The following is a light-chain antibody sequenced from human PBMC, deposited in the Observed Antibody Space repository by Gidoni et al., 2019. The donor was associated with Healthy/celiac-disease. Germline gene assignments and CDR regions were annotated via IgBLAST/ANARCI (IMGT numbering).Light chain of an antibody. J-gene: IGKJ4*01. CDR1: QGISSY. CDR2: AAS. V-gene: IGKV1-9*01. CDR3: QQLNSYPLT. Sequence: IQLTQSPSPLSASVGDRVTITCRASQGISSYLDWYQQKPEKAPKLLIYAASTLQSGVPPRFSGSGSGTDFTLTISSLQPEDFATYYCQQLNSYPLTFGGGTKVEIK.